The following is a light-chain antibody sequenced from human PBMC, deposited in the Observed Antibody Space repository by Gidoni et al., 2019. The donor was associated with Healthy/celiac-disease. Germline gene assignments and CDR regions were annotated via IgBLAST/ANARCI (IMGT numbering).Light chain of an antibody. J-gene: IGKJ1*01. V-gene: IGKV3-11*01. CDR1: QSVSSY. CDR3: QQRSNWPWT. Sequence: EIVLTQSPATLSLSPGERATPSCRASQSVSSYLAWYQQKPGQAPRLLIYDASNRATGIPARFSGSGSGTDFTLTISSLEPEDFAVYYCQQRSNWPWTFGQXTKVEIK. CDR2: DAS.